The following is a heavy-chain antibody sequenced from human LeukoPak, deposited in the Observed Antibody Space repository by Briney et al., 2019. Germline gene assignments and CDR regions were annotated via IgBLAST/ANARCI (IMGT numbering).Heavy chain of an antibody. J-gene: IGHJ4*02. D-gene: IGHD5-24*01. V-gene: IGHV3-30*18. CDR3: AKDRDWYYFDY. Sequence: GGSLRLSCAASGFTFSSYGMHWARQAPGKGLEWVAVISYDGSNKYYADSVKGRFTISRDNSKNTLYLQMNSLRAEDTAVYYCAKDRDWYYFDYWGQGTLVTVSS. CDR2: ISYDGSNK. CDR1: GFTFSSYG.